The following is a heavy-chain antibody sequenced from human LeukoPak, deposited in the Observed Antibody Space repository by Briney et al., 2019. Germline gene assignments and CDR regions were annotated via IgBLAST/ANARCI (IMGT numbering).Heavy chain of an antibody. CDR3: ARDERLAYCGGDCSSFDY. D-gene: IGHD2-21*02. CDR2: IWYDGSNK. CDR1: GFTFSSYG. V-gene: IGHV3-33*01. Sequence: GGSLRLSCAASGFTFSSYGMHWVRRAPGKGLEWVAVIWYDGSNKYYADSVKGRFTISRDNSKNTLYLQMNSLRAEDTAVYYCARDERLAYCGGDCSSFDYWGQGTLVTVSS. J-gene: IGHJ4*02.